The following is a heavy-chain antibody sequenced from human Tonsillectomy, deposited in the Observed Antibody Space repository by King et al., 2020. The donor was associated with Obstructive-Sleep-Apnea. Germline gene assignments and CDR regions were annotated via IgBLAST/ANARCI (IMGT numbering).Heavy chain of an antibody. CDR1: GFMFSDHY. D-gene: IGHD2/OR15-2a*01. V-gene: IGHV3-72*01. CDR3: DRVRINYLYFDL. Sequence: VQLVESGGGLVQPGGSRRLSCAASGFMFSDHYMDWVRQAPGKGLEWVGRIRKKANGYSTEYAASVKGRFMITRDDSQASLHLQMNSLRTEDTAVYYCDRVRINYLYFDLWGRGTLVTISS. J-gene: IGHJ2*01. CDR2: IRKKANGYST.